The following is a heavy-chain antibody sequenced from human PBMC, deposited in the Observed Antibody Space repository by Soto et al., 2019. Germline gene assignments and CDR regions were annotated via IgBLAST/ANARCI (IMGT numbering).Heavy chain of an antibody. J-gene: IGHJ4*02. CDR3: ARGRGFMITFGGVIVN. CDR1: GGSISSGGYY. V-gene: IGHV4-31*03. Sequence: SETLSLTCTVSGGSISSGGYYWSWIRQHPGKGLEWIGYIYYSGSTYYNPSLKSRVTISVDTSKNQFSLKLSSVTAADTAVYYCARGRGFMITFGGVIVNWGQGTLVTVSS. CDR2: IYYSGST. D-gene: IGHD3-16*02.